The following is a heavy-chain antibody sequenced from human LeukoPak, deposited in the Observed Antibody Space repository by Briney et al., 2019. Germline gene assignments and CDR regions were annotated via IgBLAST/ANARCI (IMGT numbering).Heavy chain of an antibody. CDR3: AKESNAFDI. CDR2: ITDDGSDK. V-gene: IGHV3-30*18. CDR1: GFTFSSFD. J-gene: IGHJ3*02. Sequence: GGSLRLSCAASGFTFSSFDMHWVRQAPGKGLEWVAVITDDGSDKYYADSVKGRFTISSDHSKNTLYLQMNSLRAEDTAVYYCAKESNAFDIWGQGTMVTVSS.